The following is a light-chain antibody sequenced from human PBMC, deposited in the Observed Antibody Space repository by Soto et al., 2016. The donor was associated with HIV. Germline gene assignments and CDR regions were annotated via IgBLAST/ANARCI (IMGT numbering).Light chain of an antibody. J-gene: IGLJ1*01. V-gene: IGLV3-21*02. CDR3: QVWDRSSDHHV. CDR1: DIGGKD. Sequence: YVPTQTPSVSVAPGGTASITCGGTDIGGKDVHWYQQKPGQAPMVVVYEDSGRPSGIPERFSGSNSGNTATLTITRVEDGDEADYYCQVWDRSSDHHVFGSGTTVTVL. CDR2: EDS.